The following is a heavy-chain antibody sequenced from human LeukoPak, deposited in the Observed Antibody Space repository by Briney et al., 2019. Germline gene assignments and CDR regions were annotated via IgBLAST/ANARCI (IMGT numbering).Heavy chain of an antibody. CDR3: ARLGIGGSQGVDY. CDR2: IYYSGST. V-gene: IGHV4-39*01. CDR1: GGSISSSSYY. Sequence: SETLSLTCTVSGGSISSSSYYWDWIRQPPGKGLEWIGSIYYSGSTYYNPSLKSRVTISVDTSKNQFSLKLSSVTAADTAVYYCARLGIGGSQGVDYWGQGTLVTVSS. J-gene: IGHJ4*02. D-gene: IGHD3-10*01.